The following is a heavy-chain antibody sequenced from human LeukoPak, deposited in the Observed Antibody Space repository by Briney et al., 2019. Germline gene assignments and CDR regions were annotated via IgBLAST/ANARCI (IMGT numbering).Heavy chain of an antibody. J-gene: IGHJ3*02. V-gene: IGHV4-39*01. CDR2: IYYSGST. Sequence: MTSETLSLTCTASGGSISSSSYYWGWIRQPPGKGLEWIGSIYYSGSTYYNPSLKSRVTISVDTSKNQFSLKLSSVTAADTAVYYCARHSGAFDIWGQGTMVTVSS. CDR1: GGSISSSSYY. CDR3: ARHSGAFDI. D-gene: IGHD3-10*01.